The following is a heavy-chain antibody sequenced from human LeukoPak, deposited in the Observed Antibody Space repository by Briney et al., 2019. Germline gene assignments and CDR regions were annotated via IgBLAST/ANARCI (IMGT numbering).Heavy chain of an antibody. CDR1: GFTFSSYG. Sequence: GGSLRLSCAASGFTFSSYGIHWVRQAPGKGLEWVAVIWYDGSNKYYADSVKGRFTISRDNSKNTLYLQMNSLRAEDTALYYCARELSPVVKYYFEYWGQGTLVTVSS. D-gene: IGHD3-22*01. J-gene: IGHJ4*02. CDR2: IWYDGSNK. V-gene: IGHV3-33*01. CDR3: ARELSPVVKYYFEY.